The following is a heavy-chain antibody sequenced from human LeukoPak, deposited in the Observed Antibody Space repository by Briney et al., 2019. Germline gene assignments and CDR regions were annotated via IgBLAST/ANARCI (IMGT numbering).Heavy chain of an antibody. CDR3: ARDASGYDSDYFDY. J-gene: IGHJ4*02. D-gene: IGHD5-12*01. V-gene: IGHV4-59*12. CDR1: GGSISSYY. Sequence: SETLSLTCTVSGGSISSYYWSWIRQPPGKGLEWIGYIYYSGSTNYNPSLKSRVTISVDKSKNQFSLKLSSVTAADTAVYYCARDASGYDSDYFDYWGQGTLVTVSS. CDR2: IYYSGST.